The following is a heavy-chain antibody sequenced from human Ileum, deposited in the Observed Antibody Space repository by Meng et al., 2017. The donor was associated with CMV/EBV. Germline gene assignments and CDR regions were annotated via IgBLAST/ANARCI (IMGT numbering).Heavy chain of an antibody. V-gene: IGHV4-4*07. CDR3: ARGPGGFGDFNFDY. CDR2: IYHGGST. CDR1: GDSITSFY. D-gene: IGHD3-16*01. J-gene: IGHJ4*02. Sequence: GQLKESGPGLVKPSEPLSLTCACSGDSITSFYWSWIRQPAGKALEWIGRIYHGGSTNYNPSLKSRVTLSVDTSKNQFSMRLTSVTAADTAVYYCARGPGGFGDFNFDYWGQGTLVTVSS.